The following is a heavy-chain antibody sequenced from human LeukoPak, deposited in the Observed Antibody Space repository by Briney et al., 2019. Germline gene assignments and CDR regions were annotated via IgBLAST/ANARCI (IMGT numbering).Heavy chain of an antibody. CDR1: GLTVRNQY. Sequence: PGGSLKPPCAAPGLTVRNQYMKWVRQAPGKGLGWVAVSYTSDNTYYADSVKGRFTISRDNSKNTLYLQMNSLRAEDTAVYYCAREACSGGGCYSDYWGRGTLVMVSA. CDR3: AREACSGGGCYSDY. V-gene: IGHV3-66*03. J-gene: IGHJ4*02. D-gene: IGHD2-15*01. CDR2: SYTSDNT.